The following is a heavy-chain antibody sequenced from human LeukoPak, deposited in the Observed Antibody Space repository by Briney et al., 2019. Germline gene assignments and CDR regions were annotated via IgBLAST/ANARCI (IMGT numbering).Heavy chain of an antibody. J-gene: IGHJ4*02. Sequence: GGSLRLSCAASGFTFRDYGMGWVRQAPGKGLEWVSGISGSGSSTYYADSVKGRFTISRDNSKNTLYLQMNSLRAEDTAVYYCAKDFQPSSRYYDYWGQGTLVTVSS. D-gene: IGHD2-15*01. V-gene: IGHV3-23*01. CDR2: ISGSGSST. CDR3: AKDFQPSSRYYDY. CDR1: GFTFRDYG.